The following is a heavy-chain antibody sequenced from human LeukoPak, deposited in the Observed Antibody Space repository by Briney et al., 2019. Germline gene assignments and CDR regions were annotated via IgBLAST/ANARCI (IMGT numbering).Heavy chain of an antibody. V-gene: IGHV3-30*18. CDR3: AKLPYYYDSSGWDY. J-gene: IGHJ4*02. D-gene: IGHD3-22*01. Sequence: GGSLRLSCAASGFTFSSYGMHWVRQAPGKGLEWVAVISYDGSNKYYADSVKGRFTISRDNSKNTLYLQMNSLRAEDTAVHYCAKLPYYYDSSGWDYWGQGTLVTVSS. CDR2: ISYDGSNK. CDR1: GFTFSSYG.